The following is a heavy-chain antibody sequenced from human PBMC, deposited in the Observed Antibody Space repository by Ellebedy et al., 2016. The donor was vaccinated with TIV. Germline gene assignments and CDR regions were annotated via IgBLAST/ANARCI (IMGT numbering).Heavy chain of an antibody. CDR2: ISAYNGNT. CDR3: ARDNRDSSGYPPDVYYFDY. CDR1: GYTFTSYG. J-gene: IGHJ4*02. V-gene: IGHV1-18*01. Sequence: ASVKVSXXASGYTFTSYGISWVRQAPGQGLEWMGWISAYNGNTNYAQKLQGRVTMTTDTSTSTAYMELRSLRSDDTAVYYCARDNRDSSGYPPDVYYFDYWGQGTLVTVSS. D-gene: IGHD3-22*01.